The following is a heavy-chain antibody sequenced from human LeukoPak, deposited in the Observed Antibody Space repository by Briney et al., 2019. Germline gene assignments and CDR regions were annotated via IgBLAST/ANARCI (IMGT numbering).Heavy chain of an antibody. J-gene: IGHJ4*02. CDR1: GGSISSYY. Sequence: SETLSLTCTVSGGSISSYYWSWIRQPPGKGLEWIGYIYYSGSTNYNPSLKSRVTISVDTSKNQFSLKLSSVTAADTAVYYCARGVQVVLAAIPYFDYWGQGTLVTVSS. CDR2: IYYSGST. V-gene: IGHV4-59*01. D-gene: IGHD2-2*01. CDR3: ARGVQVVLAAIPYFDY.